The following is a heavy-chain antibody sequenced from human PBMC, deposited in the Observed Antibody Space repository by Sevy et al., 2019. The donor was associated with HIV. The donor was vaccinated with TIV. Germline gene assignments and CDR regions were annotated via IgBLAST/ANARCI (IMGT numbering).Heavy chain of an antibody. D-gene: IGHD6-25*01. J-gene: IGHJ6*02. CDR3: AKGGSGGIDHYGMDV. Sequence: GGSLRLSCAASGFRFNNFGMYWVRQAPGKGLEGVAFIRYDGINKYYVYSVKGRSTISRDNSKDTLYLEMKSLRLEDTAIYYCAKGGSGGIDHYGMDVWGQGTTVTVSS. V-gene: IGHV3-30*02. CDR2: IRYDGINK. CDR1: GFRFNNFG.